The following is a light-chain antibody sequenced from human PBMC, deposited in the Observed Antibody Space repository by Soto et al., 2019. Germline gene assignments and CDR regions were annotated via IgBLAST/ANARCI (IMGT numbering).Light chain of an antibody. Sequence: QSVLTQPASVSGSPGQSIAISCTGTSSDVGGYDYVSWYQQHPGKAPRLMIYDVSHRPSGVSDRFSGSKSGNTASLTISGLQAEDEADYYCSSSTSSSTPLFGGGTKLTVL. CDR2: DVS. CDR3: SSSTSSSTPL. CDR1: SSDVGGYDY. J-gene: IGLJ3*02. V-gene: IGLV2-14*01.